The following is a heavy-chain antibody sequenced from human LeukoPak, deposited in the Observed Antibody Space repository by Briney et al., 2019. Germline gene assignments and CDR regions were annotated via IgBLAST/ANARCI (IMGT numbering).Heavy chain of an antibody. Sequence: SETLSLTCTVSGVSIGSYYWSWIRQPPGKGLEWIGYIYYSGSTNYNPSLKSRVTISLDTSKNQFSLKLSSVTAADTAVYYCARHSTGYSSDYWGQGTLVTVS. CDR3: ARHSTGYSSDY. D-gene: IGHD6-13*01. J-gene: IGHJ4*02. CDR1: GVSIGSYY. V-gene: IGHV4-59*08. CDR2: IYYSGST.